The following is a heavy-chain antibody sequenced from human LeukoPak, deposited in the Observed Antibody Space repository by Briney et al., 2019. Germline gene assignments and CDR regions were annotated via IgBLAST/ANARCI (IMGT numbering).Heavy chain of an antibody. V-gene: IGHV3-7*01. D-gene: IGHD1-1*01. CDR1: GFTFSTYW. CDR2: IKQDESEK. Sequence: GGSLRLSCAASGFTFSTYWMSWVRQAPGKGLEWVANIKQDESEKYYVDSVKGRFTISRDNAKNSLYLQMNSLRVEDTAVYYCTTVSGFRFDPWGQGTLVTVSS. J-gene: IGHJ5*02. CDR3: TTVSGFRFDP.